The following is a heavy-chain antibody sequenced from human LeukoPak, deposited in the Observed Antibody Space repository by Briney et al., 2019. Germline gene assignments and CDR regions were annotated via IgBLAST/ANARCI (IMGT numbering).Heavy chain of an antibody. CDR2: IYYSGST. D-gene: IGHD3-10*01. V-gene: IGHV4-39*07. CDR1: GGSISSSSYY. Sequence: SETLSLTCTVSGGSISSSSYYWGWICQPPGKGLEWIGSIYYSGSTYCNPSLKSRVTISVDTSKNQFSLKLSSVTAADTAVYYCARDFPMVRGVGDYWGQGALVTVSS. J-gene: IGHJ4*02. CDR3: ARDFPMVRGVGDY.